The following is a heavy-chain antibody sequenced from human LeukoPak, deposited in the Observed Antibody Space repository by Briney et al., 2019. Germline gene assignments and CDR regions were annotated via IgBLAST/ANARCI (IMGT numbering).Heavy chain of an antibody. V-gene: IGHV4-59*08. CDR1: GGSISSYY. Sequence: PSETLSLTCTVSGGSISSYYWSWIRQPPGKGLEWIGYIYYSGSTNYNPSLKSRVTISVDTSKNQFSLKLSSVTAADTAVYYCASLTPNWGEKAFDIWGQGTVVTVSS. CDR3: ASLTPNWGEKAFDI. J-gene: IGHJ3*02. CDR2: IYYSGST. D-gene: IGHD7-27*01.